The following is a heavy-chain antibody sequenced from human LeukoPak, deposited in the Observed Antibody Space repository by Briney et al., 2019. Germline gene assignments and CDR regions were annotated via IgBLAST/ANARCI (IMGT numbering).Heavy chain of an antibody. CDR3: ARQEGRGLDY. CDR2: IYYSGNT. J-gene: IGHJ4*02. Sequence: SETLSLTCSVSGGSISSTTYYWGWIRQPPGKGLEWIGTIYYSGNTYYNPSLKSRVTISVDTSKNQFSLTLSSVTAADTAVYYCARQEGRGLDYWGQGILVTVSS. V-gene: IGHV4-39*01. D-gene: IGHD3-10*01. CDR1: GGSISSTTYY.